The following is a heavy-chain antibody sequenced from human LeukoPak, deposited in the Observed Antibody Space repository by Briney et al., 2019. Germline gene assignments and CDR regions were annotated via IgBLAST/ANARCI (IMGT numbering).Heavy chain of an antibody. CDR3: AREPKPKYCSSTSCQIYYFDY. CDR1: GYTFSHYG. CDR2: IIPIFGTA. V-gene: IGHV1-69*13. Sequence: ASVKVSCKASGYTFSHYGISWVRQAPGQGLEWMGGIIPIFGTANYAQKFQGRVTITADESTSTAYMELSSLRSEDTAVYYCAREPKPKYCSSTSCQIYYFDYWGQGTLVTVSS. J-gene: IGHJ4*02. D-gene: IGHD2-2*01.